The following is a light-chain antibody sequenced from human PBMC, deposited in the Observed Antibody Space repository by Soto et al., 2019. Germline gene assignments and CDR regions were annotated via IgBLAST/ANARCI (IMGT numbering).Light chain of an antibody. J-gene: IGKJ1*01. CDR1: QSVSSSY. Sequence: EIVLTQSPGTLSLSPGERATLSCRASQSVSSSYLGWYQQTPGQAPRLLIYGASNRATGIPDRFSGSGSGTDFTLTISRLEPEDFAVYYCQQYGSSGTFGQGTKVDIK. CDR3: QQYGSSGT. V-gene: IGKV3-20*01. CDR2: GAS.